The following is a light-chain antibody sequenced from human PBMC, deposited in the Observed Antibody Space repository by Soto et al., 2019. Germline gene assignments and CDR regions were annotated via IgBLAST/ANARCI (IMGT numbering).Light chain of an antibody. CDR1: SSNIGTNY. CDR3: AVWDDSLSGPV. Sequence: QSVLTQPPSASRTPGQRVTISCSGSSSNIGTNYVYWYQQLPGTAPKLLIYSNNQRPSGVPDRFSGSKSGTSASLAISGLRSEDEADYYCAVWDDSLSGPVFGGGTKLTVL. CDR2: SNN. J-gene: IGLJ3*02. V-gene: IGLV1-47*02.